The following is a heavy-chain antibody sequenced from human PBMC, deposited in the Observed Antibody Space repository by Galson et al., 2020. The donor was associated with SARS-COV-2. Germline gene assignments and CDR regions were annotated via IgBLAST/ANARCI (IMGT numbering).Heavy chain of an antibody. CDR3: ATGIDKSPVGEREMDV. D-gene: IGHD4-17*01. CDR2: FDPDDGET. V-gene: IGHV1-24*01. Sequence: ASVKVSCKVSGYTLTELSMHWVRQAPGKGLEWMGGFDPDDGETIYAQKFQGRVTMTEDTSTDTAYMELSSLRSEDTAVYYCATGIDKSPVGEREMDVWGKGTTVTVSS. CDR1: GYTLTELS. J-gene: IGHJ6*04.